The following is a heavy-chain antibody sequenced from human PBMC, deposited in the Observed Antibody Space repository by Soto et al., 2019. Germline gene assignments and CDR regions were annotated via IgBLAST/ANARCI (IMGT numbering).Heavy chain of an antibody. Sequence: QLQLQESGPGLVKPSETLSLTCTVSGGSISSSSYYWGWIRQPPGKGLEWIGTIYYSGNIYYNPSLKSRVTISVDTANNQFSLKLSFVTAADTAVYYCARQFYFGSGRYYNRPFDFWSQGTLVTVSS. CDR1: GGSISSSSYY. CDR2: IYYSGNI. J-gene: IGHJ4*02. CDR3: ARQFYFGSGRYYNRPFDF. V-gene: IGHV4-39*01. D-gene: IGHD3-10*01.